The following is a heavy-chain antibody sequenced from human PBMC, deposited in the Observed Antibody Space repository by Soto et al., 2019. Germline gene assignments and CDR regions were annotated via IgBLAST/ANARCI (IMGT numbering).Heavy chain of an antibody. V-gene: IGHV6-1*01. CDR3: ARSRDCTSATCLNGS. D-gene: IGHD1-1*01. Sequence: TLSLTCVISGDSVSSNTAAWNWIRQSPSRGLEWLGRAWYRSKWYYDYAVSVKSRIIVNPDTSKNQFTLHLSSVTPDDTAVYFCARSRDCTSATCLNGSWGPGTLVTVSS. CDR2: AWYRSKWYY. CDR1: GDSVSSNTAA. J-gene: IGHJ4*02.